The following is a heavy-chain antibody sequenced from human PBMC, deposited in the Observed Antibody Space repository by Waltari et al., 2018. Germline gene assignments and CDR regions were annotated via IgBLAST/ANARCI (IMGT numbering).Heavy chain of an antibody. CDR1: GFIFNTFA. Sequence: EVQLVESGGGLVKPGGSLRLSCAASGFIFNTFAMNWVRQAPGKGREWVSSIRSRSTYIYYADSVKGRFTISRDNARSSLFLQMNSLRAEDTAVYYCARDEGGQYQGDFDYWGQGTLVSVSS. V-gene: IGHV3-21*01. J-gene: IGHJ4*02. CDR2: IRSRSTYI. CDR3: ARDEGGQYQGDFDY. D-gene: IGHD3-16*01.